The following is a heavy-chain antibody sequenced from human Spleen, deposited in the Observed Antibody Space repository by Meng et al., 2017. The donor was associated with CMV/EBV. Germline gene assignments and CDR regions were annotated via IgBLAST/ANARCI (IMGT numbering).Heavy chain of an antibody. V-gene: IGHV3-48*04. J-gene: IGHJ6*02. CDR3: ARVLITMVRGDREVSGMDV. D-gene: IGHD3-10*01. CDR1: GFTFNTYS. Sequence: GGSLRLSCAASGFTFNTYSMNWVRQAPGKGLEWVSYISSSGNIKYYADSVKGRFTISRDNAKNSLYLQMNSLRAEDTAVYYCARVLITMVRGDREVSGMDVWGQGTTVTVSS. CDR2: ISSSGNIK.